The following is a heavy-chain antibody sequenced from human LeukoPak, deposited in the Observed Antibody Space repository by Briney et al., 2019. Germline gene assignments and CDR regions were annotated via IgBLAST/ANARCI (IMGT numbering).Heavy chain of an antibody. CDR2: ISGSGGST. Sequence: GRSLRLSCAASGFTFSSYAMSWVRQAPGKGLEWVSAISGSGGSTYYADSVKGRFTISRDNSKNTLYLQMNSLRAEDTAVYYCARSTSSSGWYVNYFDYWGQGTLVTVSS. CDR1: GFTFSSYA. CDR3: ARSTSSSGWYVNYFDY. V-gene: IGHV3-23*01. D-gene: IGHD6-19*01. J-gene: IGHJ4*02.